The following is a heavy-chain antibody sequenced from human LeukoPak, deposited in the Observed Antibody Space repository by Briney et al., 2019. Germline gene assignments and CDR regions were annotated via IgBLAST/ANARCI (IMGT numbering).Heavy chain of an antibody. CDR2: IIPIFGTA. CDR1: GDTFSSYA. V-gene: IGHV1-69*13. D-gene: IGHD3-3*01. Sequence: ASVKVSCKASGDTFSSYAISWVRQAPGQGLEWMGGIIPIFGTANYAQKFQGRVTITADESTSTAYMELSSLRSEDTAVYYCARAQGDGYDFWSGYKFDYWGQGTLVTVSS. CDR3: ARAQGDGYDFWSGYKFDY. J-gene: IGHJ4*02.